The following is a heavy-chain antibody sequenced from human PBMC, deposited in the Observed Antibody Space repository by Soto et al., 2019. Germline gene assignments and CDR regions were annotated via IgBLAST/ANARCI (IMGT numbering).Heavy chain of an antibody. J-gene: IGHJ4*02. CDR1: GFTFSTYW. V-gene: IGHV3-7*01. CDR2: IKKDGSEE. D-gene: IGHD5-18*01. Sequence: GGSLRLSCAASGFTFSTYWMSWVRQAPGKGLEWVACIKKDGSEEYYVDSVKGRFTISRDNAKNSLYLQMNSLRAEDTAVYYCAGLDTSMVKTAGYWGQGTLVTVSS. CDR3: AGLDTSMVKTAGY.